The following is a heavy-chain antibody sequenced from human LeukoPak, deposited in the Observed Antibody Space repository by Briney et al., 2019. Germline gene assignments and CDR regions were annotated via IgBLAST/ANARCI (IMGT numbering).Heavy chain of an antibody. CDR3: ARGYSSLDP. Sequence: GGSLRLSCAASGFTFSSYAMSWVRQAPGKGLEWVSGISSTGGSTYYAGSVKGRFTISRDNSKNTLYVQMNSLIAEDTAVYYCARGYSSLDPWGQGTLVTVSS. V-gene: IGHV3-23*01. CDR2: ISSTGGST. D-gene: IGHD6-19*01. J-gene: IGHJ5*02. CDR1: GFTFSSYA.